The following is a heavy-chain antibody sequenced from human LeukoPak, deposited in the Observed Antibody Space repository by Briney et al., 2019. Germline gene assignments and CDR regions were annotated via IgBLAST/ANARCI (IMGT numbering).Heavy chain of an antibody. CDR2: INWNGGST. V-gene: IGHV3-20*04. CDR1: GFTFDDYG. Sequence: GGSLRLSCAASGFTFDDYGMSWVRQAPGKGLEWVSGINWNGGSTGYADSVKGRCTISRDNAKNSLYLQMNSLSAEDTALYYCARGSVAGTRNNWFDPWGQGTLVTVSS. CDR3: ARGSVAGTRNNWFDP. J-gene: IGHJ5*02. D-gene: IGHD6-19*01.